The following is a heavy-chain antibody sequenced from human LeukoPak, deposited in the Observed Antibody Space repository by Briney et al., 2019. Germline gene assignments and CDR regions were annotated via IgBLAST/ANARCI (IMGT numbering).Heavy chain of an antibody. CDR1: GFAFSSYA. CDR3: ARGRYCSSTSCYSFGGYYFDY. CDR2: ISYDGSNK. V-gene: IGHV3-30-3*01. Sequence: GRSLRLSCVASGFAFSSYAMHWVRQAPGKGLEWVAVISYDGSNKYYADSVKGRFTISRDNSKNTLYLQMNSLRAEDTAVYYCARGRYCSSTSCYSFGGYYFDYWGQGTLATVSS. J-gene: IGHJ4*02. D-gene: IGHD2-2*02.